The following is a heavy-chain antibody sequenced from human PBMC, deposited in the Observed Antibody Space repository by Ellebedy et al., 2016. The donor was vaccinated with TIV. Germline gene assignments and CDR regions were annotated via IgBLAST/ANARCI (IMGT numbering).Heavy chain of an antibody. D-gene: IGHD4-23*01. Sequence: MPSETLSLTWTASGGSISSSYWSWIRQPAGKGPEWIGHIYTSGGTNYNASLKSPVTKSIHTSKNQFSLKLPSVTAADTAGYYWARDALVGTPGGRWFDPWGQGILVTVSS. V-gene: IGHV4-4*07. CDR2: IYTSGGT. CDR1: GGSISSSY. J-gene: IGHJ5*02. CDR3: ARDALVGTPGGRWFDP.